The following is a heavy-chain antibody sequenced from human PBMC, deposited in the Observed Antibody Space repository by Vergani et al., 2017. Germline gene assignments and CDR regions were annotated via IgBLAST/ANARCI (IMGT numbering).Heavy chain of an antibody. V-gene: IGHV4-61*10. CDR1: GGSVSSGSYY. CDR3: SRAEIVYSGYDYLTSPYYFDY. D-gene: IGHD5-12*01. CDR2: IYYSGST. J-gene: IGHJ4*02. Sequence: QVQLQESGPGLVKPSETLSLTCTVSGGSVSSGSYYWSWIRQPAGKGLEWIGYIYYSGSTNYNPSLKSRVTISVDTSKNRFSLKLSSVTAADTAVYYCSRAEIVYSGYDYLTSPYYFDYWGQGTLVTVSS.